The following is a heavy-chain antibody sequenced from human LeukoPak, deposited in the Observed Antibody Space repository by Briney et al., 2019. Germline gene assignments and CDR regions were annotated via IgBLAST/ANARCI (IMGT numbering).Heavy chain of an antibody. D-gene: IGHD3-10*01. J-gene: IGHJ4*02. CDR1: GGSISSSSYY. Sequence: SETLSLTCTVSGGSISSSSYYWGWIRQPPGKGLEWIGSIYYSGSTYYNPSLKSRVTISVDTSKNQFSLKLSSVTAADTAVYYCARDHGSGFDYWGQGTLVTVSS. CDR2: IYYSGST. V-gene: IGHV4-39*07. CDR3: ARDHGSGFDY.